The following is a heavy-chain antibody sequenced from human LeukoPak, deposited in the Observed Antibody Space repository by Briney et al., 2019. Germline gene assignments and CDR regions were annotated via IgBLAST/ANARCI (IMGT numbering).Heavy chain of an antibody. D-gene: IGHD3-10*01. CDR1: GGSISSYY. Sequence: KSSATLSLTCTVSGGSISSYYWSWIRQPPGKGLEWIGYIYYSGSTNYNPSLKSRVTISVDTSKNQFSLKLSSVTAAGTAVYYCARHSNYGSGSYYRYWFDPWGQGTLVTVSS. CDR3: ARHSNYGSGSYYRYWFDP. J-gene: IGHJ5*02. V-gene: IGHV4-59*08. CDR2: IYYSGST.